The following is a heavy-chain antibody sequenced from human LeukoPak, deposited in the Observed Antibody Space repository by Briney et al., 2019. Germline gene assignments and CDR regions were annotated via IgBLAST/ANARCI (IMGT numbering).Heavy chain of an antibody. V-gene: IGHV3-33*06. J-gene: IGHJ4*02. CDR3: AKDHGSSWYYFDY. D-gene: IGHD6-13*01. Sequence: GGSLRLSCAASGFTFSSYGMHWVRQAPGKGLEWVAVIWYDGSNKYYADSVKGRFTISRDNSKNTLYLQMNSLRAGDTAVYYCAKDHGSSWYYFDYCGQGTLVTVSS. CDR2: IWYDGSNK. CDR1: GFTFSSYG.